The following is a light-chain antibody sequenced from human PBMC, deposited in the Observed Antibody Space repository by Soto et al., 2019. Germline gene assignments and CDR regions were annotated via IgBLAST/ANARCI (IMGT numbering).Light chain of an antibody. Sequence: EIVLTQSPGTLSLSPGERATLSCRASQSVSSSSLAWYQQKPGQAPRLLIYGASSRATGIPDRFSGSGSGTDFTLTISRLGPEDFAVYYCQQYGSSPQTFGQGTKLEMK. CDR2: GAS. CDR3: QQYGSSPQT. V-gene: IGKV3-20*01. J-gene: IGKJ2*01. CDR1: QSVSSSS.